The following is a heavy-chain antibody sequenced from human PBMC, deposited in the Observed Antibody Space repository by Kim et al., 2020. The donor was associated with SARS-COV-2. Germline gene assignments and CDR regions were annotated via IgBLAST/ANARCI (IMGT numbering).Heavy chain of an antibody. D-gene: IGHD3-22*01. V-gene: IGHV4-30-4*01. CDR3: ARRDYYYDSSGIPAEYFQH. CDR2: IYYSGST. J-gene: IGHJ1*01. CDR1: GGSISSGDYY. Sequence: SETLSLTCTVSGGSISSGDYYWSWIRQPPGKGLEWIGYIYYSGSTYYNPSLKSRVTITVDTSKNQFSLKLSSVTAADTAVYYCARRDYYYDSSGIPAEYFQHWGQGTLVTVSS.